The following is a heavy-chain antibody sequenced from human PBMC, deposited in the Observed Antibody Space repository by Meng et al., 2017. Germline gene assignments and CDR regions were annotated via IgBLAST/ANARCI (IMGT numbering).Heavy chain of an antibody. Sequence: QGQLQESGPGLVKPSETLSLTCTVSGGSNSSYYWSWIRQPPGKGLEWIGYIYYSGRTNYNPSLKSRVTISVDTSKNQFSLKLSSVTAADTAVYYCARVEMATIGVFDYWGQGTLVTVSS. V-gene: IGHV4-59*01. J-gene: IGHJ4*02. CDR3: ARVEMATIGVFDY. CDR1: GGSNSSYY. CDR2: IYYSGRT. D-gene: IGHD5-24*01.